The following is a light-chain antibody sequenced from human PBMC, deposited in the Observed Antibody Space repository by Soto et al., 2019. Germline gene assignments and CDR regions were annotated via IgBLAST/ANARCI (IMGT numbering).Light chain of an antibody. J-gene: IGKJ3*01. CDR3: QQYLSPPFT. CDR2: AAS. CDR1: QGISNY. Sequence: DIQMTQSPSSLSASVGDRVTITCPASQGISNYLAWYQQKPGTVPKLLIYAASSLQSVFPSRVSGSGSGTDFTLTISSLQPEVVASYSSQQYLSPPFTFGPGTKVDIK. V-gene: IGKV1-27*01.